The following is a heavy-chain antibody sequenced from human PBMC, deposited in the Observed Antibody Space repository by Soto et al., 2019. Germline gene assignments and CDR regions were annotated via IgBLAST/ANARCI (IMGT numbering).Heavy chain of an antibody. Sequence: QVQLVESGGGVVQPGRSLRLSCATSGFTYGHFGMHWARQAPGKGLEWVAVIWHDGSKKLYADSVKGRFTISRDDSKNRLDLQMNSLRVEDTALYYCARDAYGTAGQGGAFDIWGQGTMVIVSS. J-gene: IGHJ3*02. CDR3: ARDAYGTAGQGGAFDI. V-gene: IGHV3-33*01. CDR1: GFTYGHFG. CDR2: IWHDGSKK. D-gene: IGHD3-10*01.